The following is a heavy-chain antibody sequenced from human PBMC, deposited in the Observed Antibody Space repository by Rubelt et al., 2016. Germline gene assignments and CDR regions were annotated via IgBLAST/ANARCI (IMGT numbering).Heavy chain of an antibody. CDR3: ARDAYSSGPAVD. Sequence: VQLVESGGGLVKPGGSLRLSCAASGFTFSDYYMSWIRQAPGKGLEWVSRINSDGSSTSYADSVKGRFTISRDNAKNTLYLQMNSLRAEDTAVYYCARDAYSSGPAVDWGQGTLVTVSS. J-gene: IGHJ4*02. CDR1: GFTFSDYY. D-gene: IGHD3-22*01. V-gene: IGHV3-74*01. CDR2: INSDGSST.